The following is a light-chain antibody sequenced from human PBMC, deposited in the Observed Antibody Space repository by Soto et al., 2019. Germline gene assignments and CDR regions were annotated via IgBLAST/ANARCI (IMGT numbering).Light chain of an antibody. CDR1: RSDIGDSNF. CDR2: EVN. J-gene: IGLJ1*01. CDR3: ASFRSGTILV. Sequence: QSALTQPASVSGSPGQSVTISCTGPRSDIGDSNFISWYQHSPGTAPRLLIYEVNNRPSGVSKRFSGSKAGNTASLTISGLLDDDEADYFCASFRSGTILVFGSGTKVTVL. V-gene: IGLV2-14*01.